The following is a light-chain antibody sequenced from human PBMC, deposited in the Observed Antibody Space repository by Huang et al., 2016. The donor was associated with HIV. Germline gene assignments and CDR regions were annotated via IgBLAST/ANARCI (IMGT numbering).Light chain of an antibody. V-gene: IGKV3-15*01. J-gene: IGKJ2*01. CDR1: KGISNS. CDR3: QQYHEWPRT. Sequence: DRVLTQSPVTLSVPPGERATLSCRTSKGISNSLAWYQLKPGQSPRLLIYEACSRSAVIPARFSGGGSEIDFTLTISGLQSEDSAVYYCQQYHEWPRTFGQGTKVEIK. CDR2: EAC.